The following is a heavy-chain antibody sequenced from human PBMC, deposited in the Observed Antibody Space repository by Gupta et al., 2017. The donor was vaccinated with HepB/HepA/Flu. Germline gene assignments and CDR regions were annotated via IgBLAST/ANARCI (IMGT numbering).Heavy chain of an antibody. J-gene: IGHJ6*02. CDR3: AKDDHEDYGNYYYYGMDV. Sequence: QVQLVESGGGVVQPGRSLRLSCAASGITFSRYGMHWVRQAPGKGLEWVAVISYDGTNKYYADSVKGRFTISRENSKNTLYLQMNSLRTDDTAVDYCAKDDHEDYGNYYYYGMDVWGQGTTVSVSS. CDR2: ISYDGTNK. V-gene: IGHV3-30*18. CDR1: GITFSRYG. D-gene: IGHD4-17*01.